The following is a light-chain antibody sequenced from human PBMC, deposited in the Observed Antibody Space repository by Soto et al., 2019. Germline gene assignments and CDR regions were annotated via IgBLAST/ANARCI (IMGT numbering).Light chain of an antibody. CDR3: QQYYSYPL. J-gene: IGKJ1*01. V-gene: IGKV1-8*01. Sequence: IRMTHSPSSLSASTGDRVTITCRASQGISSYSAWYQQKPGKAPKLLIYAASTLQSGVPSRFSGSGSGTDFTLTISCLQSEDFATYYCQQYYSYPLFGQGTKVDIK. CDR2: AAS. CDR1: QGISSY.